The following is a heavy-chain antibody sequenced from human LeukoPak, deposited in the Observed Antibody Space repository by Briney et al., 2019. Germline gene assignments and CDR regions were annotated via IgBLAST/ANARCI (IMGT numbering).Heavy chain of an antibody. Sequence: SETPSLTCTVSGGSIRSYYWSWIRQSPGKGLEWIGSFSYGGSTNYNPSLKSRVTMSVDTSKNQFSLKLSSVTAADTAVYYCARDIPHYYGSGSYPEYLRLTYYYMDVWGKGTTVTISS. CDR2: FSYGGST. V-gene: IGHV4-59*12. J-gene: IGHJ6*03. CDR1: GGSIRSYY. CDR3: ARDIPHYYGSGSYPEYLRLTYYYMDV. D-gene: IGHD3-10*01.